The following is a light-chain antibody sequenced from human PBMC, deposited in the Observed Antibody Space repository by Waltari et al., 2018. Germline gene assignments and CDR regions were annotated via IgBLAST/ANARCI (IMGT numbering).Light chain of an antibody. CDR2: DVS. Sequence: QSALTQPASVSGSPGQSISIPCTRTSRNVGDYNSVTWYQQHPGKAPKFPIYDVSQRPSGVSNRFSGSKSGNTASLTISGLQAEDEADYYCSAYPSSSTLLFGGGTRLTVL. V-gene: IGLV2-14*01. CDR1: SRNVGDYNS. CDR3: SAYPSSSTLL. J-gene: IGLJ2*01.